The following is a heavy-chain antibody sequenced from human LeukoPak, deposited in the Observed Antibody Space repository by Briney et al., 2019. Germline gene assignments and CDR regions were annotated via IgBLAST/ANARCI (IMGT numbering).Heavy chain of an antibody. CDR2: IYTTEST. Sequence: PSETLSVSCILPGGSICSSYWSWIRRPAGKGLEWIGRIYTTESTNCNPSLKSRVTITIDNSKNQYSRKLSSVTAADTAVQYCARRANGWFDPWGQGTLVTVSS. V-gene: IGHV4-4*07. CDR1: GGSICSSY. D-gene: IGHD2-8*01. J-gene: IGHJ5*02. CDR3: ARRANGWFDP.